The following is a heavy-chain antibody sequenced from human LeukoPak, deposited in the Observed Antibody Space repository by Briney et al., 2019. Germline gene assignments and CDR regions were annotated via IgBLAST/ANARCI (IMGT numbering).Heavy chain of an antibody. CDR1: GFTFSSYA. J-gene: IGHJ5*02. Sequence: HPGGSLRLSCAASGFTFSSYAMSWVRQAPGKGLEWVSAISGSGGSTYYADSVKGRFTISRDNSKNTLYLQMNSLRAEDTAVYYCAKACCSSTSYYTTLGSWGQGTLVTVSS. D-gene: IGHD2-2*02. CDR3: AKACCSSTSYYTTLGS. V-gene: IGHV3-23*01. CDR2: ISGSGGST.